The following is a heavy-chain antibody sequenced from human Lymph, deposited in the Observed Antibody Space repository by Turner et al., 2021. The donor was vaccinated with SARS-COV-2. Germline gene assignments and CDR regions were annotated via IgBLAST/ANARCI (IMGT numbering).Heavy chain of an antibody. V-gene: IGHV3-23*01. Sequence: EVQLLESGGGLVQPGESLRLSCAASGFTFSSYAMSWVRQAPGKGLEWVSAISGSGGNKYYGDSVKGRFTISRDNSKNTLYLQMNSLRAEETAVYYCAKEGDTAMVNFDYWGQGTLVTVSS. J-gene: IGHJ4*02. CDR1: GFTFSSYA. CDR2: ISGSGGNK. D-gene: IGHD5-18*01. CDR3: AKEGDTAMVNFDY.